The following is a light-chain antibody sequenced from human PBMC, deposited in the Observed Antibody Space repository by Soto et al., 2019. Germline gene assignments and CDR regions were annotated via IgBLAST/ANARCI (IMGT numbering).Light chain of an antibody. CDR2: GAS. CDR3: QQYISSPLT. V-gene: IGKV3-20*01. Sequence: ENVLTQSRSTLSLSTGERATLSFRASQSVRSSHLAWYQQMPGQAPRLLIYGASNRATGIPDRFSGSGSGTDFTLTISRLEPEDFAVYYCQQYISSPLTFGGGTKVDIK. J-gene: IGKJ4*01. CDR1: QSVRSSH.